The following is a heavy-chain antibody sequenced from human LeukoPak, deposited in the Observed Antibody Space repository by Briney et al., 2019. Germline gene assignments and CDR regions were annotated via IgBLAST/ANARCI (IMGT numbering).Heavy chain of an antibody. CDR1: GYTLTELS. Sequence: ASVKVSCKVSGYTLTELSMHWVRQAPGKGLEWMGGFYPEDGETIYAQKFQGRVTMTEDTSTDTAYMELSSLRSEDTAVYYCATGLEDIVVVPAAIAPTWGQGTLVTVSS. D-gene: IGHD2-2*02. CDR2: FYPEDGET. V-gene: IGHV1-24*01. J-gene: IGHJ5*02. CDR3: ATGLEDIVVVPAAIAPT.